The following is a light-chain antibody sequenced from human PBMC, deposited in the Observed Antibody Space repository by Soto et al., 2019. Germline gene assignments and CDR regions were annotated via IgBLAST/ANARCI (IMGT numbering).Light chain of an antibody. CDR1: QSIRSPF. CDR3: GSDEWT. Sequence: EIVLTQSPATLSLSPGERATLSCRASQSIRSPFLAWYQQKPGQAPRLFIHGASSRATGIPDRFSGSGSGTDFPLTSSRLEPEDFAVYYCGSDEWTFGQQTKVE. V-gene: IGKV3-20*01. CDR2: GAS. J-gene: IGKJ1*01.